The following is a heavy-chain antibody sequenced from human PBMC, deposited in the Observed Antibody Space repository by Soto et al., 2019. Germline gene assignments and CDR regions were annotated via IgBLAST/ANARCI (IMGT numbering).Heavy chain of an antibody. V-gene: IGHV4-34*01. CDR1: GGSFSGYY. CDR2: INHSGST. D-gene: IGHD3-10*01. Sequence: SETLSLTCAVYGGSFSGYYWSWIRQPPGKGLEWIGEINHSGSTNYNPSLKSRVTISVDTSKNQFSLKLSSVTAADTAVYYRARVSGPLWFGEFYYYYGMDVWGQGTTVTVSS. J-gene: IGHJ6*02. CDR3: ARVSGPLWFGEFYYYYGMDV.